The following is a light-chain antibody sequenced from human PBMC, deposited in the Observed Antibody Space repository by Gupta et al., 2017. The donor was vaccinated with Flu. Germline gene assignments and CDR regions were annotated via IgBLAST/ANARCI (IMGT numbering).Light chain of an antibody. J-gene: IGKJ1*01. CDR3: QEKYSRYPCST. Sequence: QMPQSPSSLSASIGDRVTITCRASQNINNYLNWYQQKPGKAPQLLICVASSVQRGVTSRFRCSGGGTDATRTITISHQEDFESYYGQEKYSRYPCSTFGQGTQVDIK. CDR1: QNINNY. CDR2: VAS. V-gene: IGKV1-39*01.